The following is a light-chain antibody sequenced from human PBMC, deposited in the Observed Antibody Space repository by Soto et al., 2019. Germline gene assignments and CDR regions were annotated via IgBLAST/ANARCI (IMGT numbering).Light chain of an antibody. Sequence: SYELTQPHPVSVALGQTARITCGGNNIGSKNVHWYQQKPGQAPVLVINRDTNRPSGIPERFSGSNSGNTATLTISRAQAGDEADYYCQVWDSSTVVFGGRTKHTVL. J-gene: IGLJ2*01. CDR2: RDT. V-gene: IGLV3-9*01. CDR1: NIGSKN. CDR3: QVWDSSTVV.